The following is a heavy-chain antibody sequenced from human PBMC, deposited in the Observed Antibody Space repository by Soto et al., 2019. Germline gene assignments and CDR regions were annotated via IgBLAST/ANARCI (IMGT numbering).Heavy chain of an antibody. CDR1: GAPISSGTYS. D-gene: IGHD6-25*01. J-gene: IGHJ6*02. CDR3: VRGSAAGGTDV. Sequence: PSETLSLTCAVSGAPISSGTYSWSWIRQPPGKGLEWIGYIYHSGSTYYNPSLKSRLTISVDRSKKQFSLRLTSVTAADTAVYYCVRGSAAGGTDVWGQGTTVTVSS. V-gene: IGHV4-30-2*01. CDR2: IYHSGST.